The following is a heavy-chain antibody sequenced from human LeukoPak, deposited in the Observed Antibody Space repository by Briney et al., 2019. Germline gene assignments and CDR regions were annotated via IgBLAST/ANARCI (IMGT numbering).Heavy chain of an antibody. CDR1: GGSISSYY. CDR2: IYTSGSI. D-gene: IGHD4-17*01. J-gene: IGHJ5*02. V-gene: IGHV4-4*07. Sequence: SETLSLTCTVSGGSISSYYWSWIRQPAGKGLEWIGRIYTSGSINYNPSLKSRVTMSVDTSKNQFSLKLSSVTAADTAVYYCARNRHDYGALGWFDPWGQGTLVTVSS. CDR3: ARNRHDYGALGWFDP.